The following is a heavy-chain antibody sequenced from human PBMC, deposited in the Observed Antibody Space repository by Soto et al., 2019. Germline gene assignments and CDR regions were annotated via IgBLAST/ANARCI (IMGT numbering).Heavy chain of an antibody. D-gene: IGHD3-10*01. Sequence: ASVKVSCKASGYTFTSYYMHCVRQAPGQGLEWMGIINPSGGSTSYAQKFQGRVTMTRGTSTSTVYMELSSLRSEDTAVYYCARMYYYGSGSPSYYGMDVWGQGTTVTVSS. CDR2: INPSGGST. CDR3: ARMYYYGSGSPSYYGMDV. J-gene: IGHJ6*02. V-gene: IGHV1-46*01. CDR1: GYTFTSYY.